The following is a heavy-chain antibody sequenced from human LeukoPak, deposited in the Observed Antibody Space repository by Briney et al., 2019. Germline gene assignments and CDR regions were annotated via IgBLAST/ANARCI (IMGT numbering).Heavy chain of an antibody. V-gene: IGHV3-7*03. Sequence: PGGSLRLSCAASGFTFSSYWMSWVRQAPGKGLEWVANIKQDGSEKYYVDSVKGRFTISRDNAKNSLYLQMSSLRAEDTAVYYCAKPAHSSGWYFGSDWGQGTLVTVSS. J-gene: IGHJ4*02. D-gene: IGHD6-19*01. CDR1: GFTFSSYW. CDR3: AKPAHSSGWYFGSD. CDR2: IKQDGSEK.